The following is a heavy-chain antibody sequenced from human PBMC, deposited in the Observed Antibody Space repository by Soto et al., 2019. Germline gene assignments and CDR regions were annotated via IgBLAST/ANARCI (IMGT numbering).Heavy chain of an antibody. Sequence: GGSLRLSCAASGFTVSSNYMSWVRQAPGKGLEWVSVIYSGGSTYYADSVKGRFTISRDNSKNTLYLQMNSLRAEDTAVYYCARVHYSGGSCLRPHYYYYMDVWGKGTTVTVSS. V-gene: IGHV3-66*01. CDR2: IYSGGST. D-gene: IGHD2-15*01. CDR3: ARVHYSGGSCLRPHYYYYMDV. J-gene: IGHJ6*03. CDR1: GFTVSSNY.